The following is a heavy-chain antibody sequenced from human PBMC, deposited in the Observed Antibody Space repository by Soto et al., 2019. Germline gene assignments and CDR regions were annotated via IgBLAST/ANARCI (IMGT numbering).Heavy chain of an antibody. V-gene: IGHV4-4*02. CDR1: GGSISSNNW. CDR2: IYHSGST. CDR3: ARTYDFCWFDP. D-gene: IGHD3-3*01. J-gene: IGHJ5*02. Sequence: SETLSLTCAVSGGSISSNNWWSWVRQPPGKGLEWIGEIYHSGSTNYNPSLKSRITISIDKSKNQFSLELSSVTAADTAVYYCARTYDFCWFDPWGQGTLVTVSS.